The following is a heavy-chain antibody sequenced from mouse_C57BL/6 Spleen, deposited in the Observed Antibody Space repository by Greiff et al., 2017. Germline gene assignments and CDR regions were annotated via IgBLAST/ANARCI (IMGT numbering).Heavy chain of an antibody. CDR2: IDPSDSYT. CDR3: ARSSTGGNAMDY. D-gene: IGHD4-1*02. CDR1: GYTFTSYW. Sequence: QVQLKESGAELVKPGASVKLSCKASGYTFTSYWMQWVKQRPGQGLEWIGEIDPSDSYTNYNQKFKGKATLTVDTSSSTAYMQLSSLTSEDSAVYYCARSSTGGNAMDYWGQGTSVTVSS. V-gene: IGHV1-50*01. J-gene: IGHJ4*01.